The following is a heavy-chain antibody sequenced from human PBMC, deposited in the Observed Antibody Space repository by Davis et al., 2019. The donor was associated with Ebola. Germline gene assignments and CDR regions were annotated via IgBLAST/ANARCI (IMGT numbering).Heavy chain of an antibody. Sequence: ASVKVSCKASGYIFAGYAIHWVRQAPGQRLEWLGWIDGGSGNRKYSPKVQDRVTITRDAAARTAYMELSSLRSEDTAVYYCARAFLVGAISSHFDYWGQGTLVTVSS. V-gene: IGHV1-3*01. D-gene: IGHD1-26*01. CDR3: ARAFLVGAISSHFDY. CDR1: GYIFAGYA. J-gene: IGHJ4*02. CDR2: IDGGSGNR.